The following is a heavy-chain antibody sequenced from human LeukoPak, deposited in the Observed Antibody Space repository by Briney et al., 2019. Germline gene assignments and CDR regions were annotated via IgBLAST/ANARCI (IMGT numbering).Heavy chain of an antibody. CDR2: VFQSGST. J-gene: IGHJ3*02. V-gene: IGHV4-38-2*02. Sequence: SETLSLTCTVSGYSISDGYYWGWIRQPPRKGLEWIGSVFQSGSTNYNSSLKSRVTMSVDTSENQISLKLSSVTAADTAVYYCARGGRITLFGVVIMRAFDIWGQGTMVTVSS. D-gene: IGHD3-3*01. CDR1: GYSISDGYY. CDR3: ARGGRITLFGVVIMRAFDI.